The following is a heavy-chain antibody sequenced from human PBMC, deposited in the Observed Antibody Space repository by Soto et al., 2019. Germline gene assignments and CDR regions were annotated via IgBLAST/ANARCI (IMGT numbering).Heavy chain of an antibody. CDR1: GGTFSSYA. J-gene: IGHJ6*02. Sequence: SVKVSCKSSGGTFSSYAISWVRQAPGQGLEWMGGIIPIFGTANYAQKFQGRVTITADESTSTAYMELSSLRSEDTAVYYCARDSRDGSGSYYDYYYYGMDVWGQGTTVTVSS. V-gene: IGHV1-69*13. CDR3: ARDSRDGSGSYYDYYYYGMDV. CDR2: IIPIFGTA. D-gene: IGHD3-10*01.